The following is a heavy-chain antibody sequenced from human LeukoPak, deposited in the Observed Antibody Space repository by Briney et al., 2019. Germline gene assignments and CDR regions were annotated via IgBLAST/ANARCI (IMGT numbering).Heavy chain of an antibody. J-gene: IGHJ4*02. CDR2: IYYSGST. Sequence: SETLSLTCTVSGGSISSSSYYWGWIRQPPGKGLEWIGSIYYSGSTYYNSSLKSRVTISVDTSKNQFSLKLSSVTAADTAVYYCAREAPYGSGIAYYFDYWGQGTLVTVSS. CDR3: AREAPYGSGIAYYFDY. D-gene: IGHD3-10*01. V-gene: IGHV4-39*07. CDR1: GGSISSSSYY.